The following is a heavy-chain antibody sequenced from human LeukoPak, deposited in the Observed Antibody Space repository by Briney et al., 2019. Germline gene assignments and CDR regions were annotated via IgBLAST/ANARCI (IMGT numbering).Heavy chain of an antibody. CDR3: ARETLGVTAFDI. D-gene: IGHD2-21*02. V-gene: IGHV4-34*01. Sequence: PSETLSLTCAVYGGSYSGYYWSWIRQPPGKGLGWIGEINHSGSTNYNPSLKSRVTISVDTSKNQFSLKLSSVTAADTAVYYCARETLGVTAFDIWGQGTMVTVSS. CDR1: GGSYSGYY. CDR2: INHSGST. J-gene: IGHJ3*02.